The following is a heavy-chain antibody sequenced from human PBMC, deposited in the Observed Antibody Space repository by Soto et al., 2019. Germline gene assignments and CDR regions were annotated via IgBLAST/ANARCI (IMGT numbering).Heavy chain of an antibody. CDR3: ARGRGYNWNDPKSPLDP. V-gene: IGHV1-69*01. Sequence: SSLKVSCKTSGGTISSYAISWVRQAPGQGLEWMGGIIPIFGTANYAQKFQGRVTITADESTSTAYMELSSLRSEDTAVYYCARGRGYNWNDPKSPLDPWGQGTLVTVSS. CDR1: GGTISSYA. CDR2: IIPIFGTA. J-gene: IGHJ5*02. D-gene: IGHD1-20*01.